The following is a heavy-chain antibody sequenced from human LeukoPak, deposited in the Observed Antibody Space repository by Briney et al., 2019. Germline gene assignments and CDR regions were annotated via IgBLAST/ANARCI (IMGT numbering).Heavy chain of an antibody. CDR1: GFAFSTYG. CDR3: AKDRQRAYCGGDCYSRPSYFDY. Sequence: GGSLRLSCAASGFAFSTYGMHWVRQAPGKGLECVAVISYDGSHKYYADSLKGRFTISRDNSKSTLYLQMNSLRTEDTAVYYCAKDRQRAYCGGDCYSRPSYFDYWGQGTLVTVSS. J-gene: IGHJ4*02. V-gene: IGHV3-30*18. D-gene: IGHD2-21*02. CDR2: ISYDGSHK.